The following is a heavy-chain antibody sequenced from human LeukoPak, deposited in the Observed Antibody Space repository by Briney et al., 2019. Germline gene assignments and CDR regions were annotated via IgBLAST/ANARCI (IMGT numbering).Heavy chain of an antibody. D-gene: IGHD5-24*01. CDR2: INHSGST. V-gene: IGHV4-34*01. CDR1: GGSFSGYY. Sequence: SETLSLTCAVYGGSFSGYYWSWIRQPPGKGLEWIGEINHSGSTNYNPSLKSRVTISVDTSKNQFSLKLSSVTAADTAVYYCARVNGDGYNPFDYWGQGTLVTVSS. CDR3: ARVNGDGYNPFDY. J-gene: IGHJ4*02.